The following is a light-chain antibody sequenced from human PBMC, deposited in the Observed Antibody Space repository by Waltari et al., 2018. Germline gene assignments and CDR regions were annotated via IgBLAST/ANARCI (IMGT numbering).Light chain of an antibody. J-gene: IGKJ2*01. Sequence: DIQMTQSPSSLSAAVGDRVTIPCQTTQDVTTSLSWFQQKPGKAPQLLIYDASTLQTGVPSRFSGSGSGTAFSFTITSLQPEDSATYYCQHYQTLPYTFGRGTKLQIK. CDR2: DAS. V-gene: IGKV1-33*01. CDR1: QDVTTS. CDR3: QHYQTLPYT.